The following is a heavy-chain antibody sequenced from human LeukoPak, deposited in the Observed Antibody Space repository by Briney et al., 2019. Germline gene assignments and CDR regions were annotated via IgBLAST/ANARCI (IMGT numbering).Heavy chain of an antibody. CDR2: ISGSGGST. J-gene: IGHJ3*02. V-gene: IGHV3-23*01. CDR1: GFTFSTYA. CDR3: AKDLHSGSWYIAFDI. D-gene: IGHD6-13*01. Sequence: PGGSLRLSCAASGFTFSTYAMSWVRQAPGKGLEWVSAISGSGGSTYYADSVKGRFSISRDNSKNTLYLQMNSLRAEDTAEYYCAKDLHSGSWYIAFDIWGQGTMITVSS.